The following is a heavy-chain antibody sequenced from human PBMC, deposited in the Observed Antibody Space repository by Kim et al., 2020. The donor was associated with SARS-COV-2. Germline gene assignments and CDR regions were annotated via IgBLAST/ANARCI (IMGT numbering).Heavy chain of an antibody. CDR3: SRVGYYDSRGYSTNGFVF. J-gene: IGHJ3*01. CDR1: GFIFSDHH. CDR2: IRKKTHSYTT. Sequence: GGSLRLSCAASGFIFSDHHIDWVRQAPGKGLEWVGRIRKKTHSYTTTYAASVKGRFIVSRDDSSNSVYLQMNSLKTEDTAVYYCSRVGYYDSRGYSTNGFVFGGQGTRLTV. D-gene: IGHD3-22*01. V-gene: IGHV3-72*01.